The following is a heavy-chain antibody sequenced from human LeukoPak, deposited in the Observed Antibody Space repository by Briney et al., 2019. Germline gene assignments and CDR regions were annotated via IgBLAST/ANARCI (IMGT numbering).Heavy chain of an antibody. CDR1: GYTFTTYA. D-gene: IGHD1-26*01. J-gene: IGHJ4*02. V-gene: IGHV1-3*01. CDR2: INAGNGYT. CDR3: ARDSARQNIVGATLVVDF. Sequence: ASVKVSCKASGYTFTTYAIHWVRQAPGQRLEWMGWINAGNGYTKYSQKFQDIVTITRDTSANTAYIELSSLRSEDTAVYYCARDSARQNIVGATLVVDFWGQGILVTVSS.